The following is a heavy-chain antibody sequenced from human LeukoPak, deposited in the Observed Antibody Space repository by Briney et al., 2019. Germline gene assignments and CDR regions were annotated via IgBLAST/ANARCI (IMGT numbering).Heavy chain of an antibody. CDR3: ARARLDGYIDY. V-gene: IGHV4-59*11. CDR1: GGSISNHY. J-gene: IGHJ4*02. D-gene: IGHD5-24*01. Sequence: SETLSLTCTVSGGSISNHYLSWIRQPPGKGLEWIGYIYYSGSTNYNPSLMSRVTISIDTSNNQFSLKLSSVTAADTAVYYCARARLDGYIDYWGQGTLVTVSS. CDR2: IYYSGST.